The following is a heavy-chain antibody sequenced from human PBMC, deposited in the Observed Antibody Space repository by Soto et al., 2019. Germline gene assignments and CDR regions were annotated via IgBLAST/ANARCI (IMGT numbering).Heavy chain of an antibody. CDR3: ARGQGSSWYGRAEYFQH. CDR1: GGSFSGYY. CDR2: INHSGST. D-gene: IGHD6-13*01. Sequence: QVQLQQWGAGLLKPSENLSLTCAVYGGSFSGYYWSWIRQPPGTGLELIGEINHSGSTNYNTSLKSRVTISVDTSKNQFSLKLSSVTAADTAVYYCARGQGSSWYGRAEYFQHWGQGTLVTVSS. V-gene: IGHV4-34*01. J-gene: IGHJ1*01.